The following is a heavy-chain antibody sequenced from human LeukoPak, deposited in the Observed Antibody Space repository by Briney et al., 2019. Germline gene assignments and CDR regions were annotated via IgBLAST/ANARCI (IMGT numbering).Heavy chain of an antibody. J-gene: IGHJ5*02. CDR3: ARGVFSHWFDP. CDR1: GDSFSSNSAA. CDR2: TYYRSKLYY. Sequence: SQTLSLTCAISGDSFSSNSAAWNWLRQSPSRGLEWLGRTYYRSKLYYDYAVSVKSRITINPDTSKNQCSLQLNSVTPEDTAVYYCARGVFSHWFDPWGQGTLVIVSS. V-gene: IGHV6-1*01.